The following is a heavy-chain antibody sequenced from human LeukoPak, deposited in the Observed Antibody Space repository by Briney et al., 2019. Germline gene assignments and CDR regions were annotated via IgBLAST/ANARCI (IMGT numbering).Heavy chain of an antibody. J-gene: IGHJ4*02. V-gene: IGHV4-61*02. Sequence: PSETLSLTCTVSGGSISSGSYYWSWIRQPAGKGLEWIGRIYTSGSTNYNPSLKSRFTISVDTSKNQFSLKLSPVTAADTAVYYCAREVVPAAIPHYFDYWGQGTLVTVSS. CDR1: GGSISSGSYY. D-gene: IGHD2-2*01. CDR3: AREVVPAAIPHYFDY. CDR2: IYTSGST.